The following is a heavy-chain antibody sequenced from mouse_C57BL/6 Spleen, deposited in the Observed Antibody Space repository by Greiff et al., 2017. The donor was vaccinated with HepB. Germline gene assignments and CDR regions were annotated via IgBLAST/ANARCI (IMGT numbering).Heavy chain of an antibody. CDR2: IYPRSGNT. CDR1: GYTFTSYG. CDR3: ARCGDSFSYAMDY. D-gene: IGHD3-2*01. Sequence: LEESGAELARPGASVKLSCKASGYTFTSYGISWVKQRTGQGLEWIGEIYPRSGNTYYNEKFKGKATLTADKSSSTAYMELRSLTSEDSAVYFCARCGDSFSYAMDYWGQGTSVTVSS. J-gene: IGHJ4*01. V-gene: IGHV1-81*01.